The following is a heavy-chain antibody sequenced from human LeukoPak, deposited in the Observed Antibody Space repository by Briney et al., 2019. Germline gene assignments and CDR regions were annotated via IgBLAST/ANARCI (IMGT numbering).Heavy chain of an antibody. CDR2: INPSGGST. CDR3: ARDEGESGSYLGAIVDP. CDR1: GYTFTSYY. Sequence: ASVKVSCKASGYTFTSYYMDWVRQAPGQGLEWMGIINPSGGSTSYAQNFQGRVTMTRDMSTSTVYLELSSLRSEDTAVYYCARDEGESGSYLGAIVDPWGQGTLVTVSS. D-gene: IGHD1-26*01. J-gene: IGHJ5*02. V-gene: IGHV1-46*01.